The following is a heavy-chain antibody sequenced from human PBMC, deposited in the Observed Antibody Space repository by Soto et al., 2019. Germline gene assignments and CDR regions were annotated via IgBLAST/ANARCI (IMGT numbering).Heavy chain of an antibody. V-gene: IGHV4-59*01. Sequence: SETLSLTCTVSGGSISSYYWSWIRQPPGKGLEWIGYIYYSGSTNYNPSLKSRVTISVDTSKNQFSLKLSSVTAADTAVYYCESAVEGTKRPLDYWGQGTLVTVSS. CDR3: ESAVEGTKRPLDY. J-gene: IGHJ4*02. D-gene: IGHD1-26*01. CDR1: GGSISSYY. CDR2: IYYSGST.